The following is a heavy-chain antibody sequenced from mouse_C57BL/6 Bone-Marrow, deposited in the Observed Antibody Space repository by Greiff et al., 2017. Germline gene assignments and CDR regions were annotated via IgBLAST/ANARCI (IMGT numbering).Heavy chain of an antibody. CDR2: ISSGGSYT. CDR1: GFTFSSYG. D-gene: IGHD1-1*01. V-gene: IGHV5-6*02. CDR3: ASIYYYGPYQGFAY. J-gene: IGHJ3*01. Sequence: DVKLVESGGDLVKPGGSLKLSCAASGFTFSSYGMSWVRQTPDKRLEWVATISSGGSYTYYPDSVQGRFTISRDNAKNTLYLQMSSLKSEDTAMYYCASIYYYGPYQGFAYWGQGTLVTASA.